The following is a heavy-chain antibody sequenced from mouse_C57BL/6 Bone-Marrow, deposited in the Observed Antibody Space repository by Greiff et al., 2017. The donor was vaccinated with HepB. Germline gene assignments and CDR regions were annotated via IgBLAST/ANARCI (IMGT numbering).Heavy chain of an antibody. J-gene: IGHJ1*03. CDR2: ISSGGDYI. CDR1: GFTFSSYA. D-gene: IGHD1-1*01. V-gene: IGHV5-9-1*02. CDR3: TSVVARDLYWYFDV. Sequence: EVMLVESGEGLVKPGGSLKLSCAASGFTFSSYAMSWVRQTPEKRLEWVAYISSGGDYIYYADTVKGRFTISRDNARNTLYLQMSSLKSEDTAMHYCTSVVARDLYWYFDVWGTGTTVTVSS.